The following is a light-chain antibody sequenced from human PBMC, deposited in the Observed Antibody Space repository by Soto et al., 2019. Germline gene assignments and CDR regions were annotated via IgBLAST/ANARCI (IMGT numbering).Light chain of an antibody. CDR1: SSDVGGQNA. V-gene: IGLV2-23*02. CDR3: CSYAGSSTVV. CDR2: DVS. J-gene: IGLJ2*01. Sequence: QSALTQPASVSGSPGQSITISCTGTSSDVGGQNAVSWYQQHPGKAHKFIIYDVSKRPSGVSSRFSGSKSGNTASLTISGLQAEDEADYYCCSYAGSSTVVFGGGTNLTVL.